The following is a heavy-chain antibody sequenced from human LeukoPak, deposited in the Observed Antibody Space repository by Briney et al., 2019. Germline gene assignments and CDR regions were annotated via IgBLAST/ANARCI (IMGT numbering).Heavy chain of an antibody. Sequence: GGSLRLSCAASGFTFSTYWMHWVLQAPGKGLVWVSRIKSDGSTNYADSVKGRFTISRDNAKNTVSLQMNSLRPEDTGVYYCARAPSEIGGYYPEYFRHWGQGTLVTVSS. CDR2: IKSDGST. CDR3: ARAPSEIGGYYPEYFRH. J-gene: IGHJ1*01. CDR1: GFTFSTYW. D-gene: IGHD3-22*01. V-gene: IGHV3-74*01.